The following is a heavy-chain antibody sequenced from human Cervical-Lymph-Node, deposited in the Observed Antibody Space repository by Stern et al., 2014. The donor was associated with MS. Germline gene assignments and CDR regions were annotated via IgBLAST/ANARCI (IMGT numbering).Heavy chain of an antibody. CDR3: ARPPPRRKWDDPNYGMDV. CDR1: GYTFTNNW. J-gene: IGHJ6*02. D-gene: IGHD1-1*01. Sequence: EVQLVESGAEVKKPGESLKISCKGSGYTFTNNWIAWVRQMPGKGLEWMGIIYTDDSDIRSRPSLHGEFTISADKSISTAYLQWSSLTPADSAVYFCARPPPRRKWDDPNYGMDVWGQGTTVTVSS. CDR2: IYTDDSDI. V-gene: IGHV5-51*03.